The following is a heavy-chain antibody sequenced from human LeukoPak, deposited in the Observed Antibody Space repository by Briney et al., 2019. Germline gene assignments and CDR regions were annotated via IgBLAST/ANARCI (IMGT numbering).Heavy chain of an antibody. CDR3: ATHCSGAACFDH. D-gene: IGHD2-15*01. V-gene: IGHV1-2*02. J-gene: IGHJ4*02. CDR2: INPNNGDT. Sequence: ASVKVSCKASGYTFIDYSIHWVRQAPGQGLEWMGEINPNNGDTNFAPEFQGRVTMTRDTSITTAFMELSSLRYADTAIYYCATHCSGAACFDHWGQGTLVTVSS. CDR1: GYTFIDYS.